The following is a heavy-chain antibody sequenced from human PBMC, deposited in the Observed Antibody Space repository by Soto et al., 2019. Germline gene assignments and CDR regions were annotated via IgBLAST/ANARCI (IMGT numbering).Heavy chain of an antibody. CDR1: GGSISRYY. V-gene: IGHV4-59*01. Sequence: QVQLQESGPGLVKPSETLSLTCTVSGGSISRYYWSWIRQPPGKGLEWIGYIYYSGSTNYNPSLKSRVTISVDTYKNQFSLKLSSVTAAETAVYYCAGRRGGSWYRGYFDYWGQGTLVTVSS. CDR3: AGRRGGSWYRGYFDY. D-gene: IGHD6-13*01. CDR2: IYYSGST. J-gene: IGHJ4*02.